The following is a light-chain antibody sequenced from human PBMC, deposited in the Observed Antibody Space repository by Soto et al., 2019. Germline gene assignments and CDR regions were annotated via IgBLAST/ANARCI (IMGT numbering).Light chain of an antibody. J-gene: IGKJ1*01. V-gene: IGKV1-6*01. CDR2: GTS. CDR3: LQDYDYPRT. Sequence: AIQMTQSPSSLSASVGDRVTITSRASQGIRADLGWYQQKPGEAPKLLIYGTSTLHTGVPSRFSGSGSGADFTLTISSLQPEDFATYYCLQDYDYPRTFGQGTKVEIK. CDR1: QGIRAD.